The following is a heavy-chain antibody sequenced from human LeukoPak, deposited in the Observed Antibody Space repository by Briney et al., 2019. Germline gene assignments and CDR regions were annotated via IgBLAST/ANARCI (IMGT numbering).Heavy chain of an antibody. CDR2: ISGSGTVT. V-gene: IGHV3-23*01. CDR3: AKGHSSWDYHGMDV. D-gene: IGHD6-13*01. Sequence: GGSLRLSCPPSGFTFSNYAMDWVRRAPGKGLEWVAAISGSGTVTYYVDSVKGRFTISRDNSKKTLNLQMNSLRVDDTAVYYCAKGHSSWDYHGMDVWGQGTTVTVSS. J-gene: IGHJ6*02. CDR1: GFTFSNYA.